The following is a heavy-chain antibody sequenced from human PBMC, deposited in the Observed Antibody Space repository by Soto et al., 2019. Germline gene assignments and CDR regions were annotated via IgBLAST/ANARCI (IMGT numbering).Heavy chain of an antibody. J-gene: IGHJ6*02. CDR3: ARNGYTYGMDV. D-gene: IGHD5-18*01. CDR1: GGSITSGGFY. Sequence: QVQLQESGPGLVKPSQTLSLTCTVSGGSITSGGFYWSWVRQHPGQGLEWIGYIYHSGSTNIYDTGSTYYNPSLKSRVIISADTSQNQVSLRLSFVTAADTAVYYCARNGYTYGMDVWGQGATVTVS. CDR2: IYHSGSTNIYDTGST. V-gene: IGHV4-31*03.